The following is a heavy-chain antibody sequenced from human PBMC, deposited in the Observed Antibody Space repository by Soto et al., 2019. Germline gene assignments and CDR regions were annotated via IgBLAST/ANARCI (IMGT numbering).Heavy chain of an antibody. Sequence: EVQLVESGGGLVQPGRSLRLSCAASGFTFDDYAMHWVRQAPGKGLEWVSGINWNSGSIAYADSVKGRFTISRDNAKNSLHLRMNNLRPEDTALYYCAKQSFGSDYDSGPFDCWGQGTLVTVSS. CDR3: AKQSFGSDYDSGPFDC. CDR2: INWNSGSI. V-gene: IGHV3-9*01. CDR1: GFTFDDYA. D-gene: IGHD5-12*01. J-gene: IGHJ4*02.